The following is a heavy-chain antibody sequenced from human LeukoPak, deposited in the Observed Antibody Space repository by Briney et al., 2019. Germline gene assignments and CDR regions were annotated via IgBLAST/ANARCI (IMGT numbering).Heavy chain of an antibody. CDR3: ARIRSSGWFSATEYDY. Sequence: SGPALVKPTQTLTLTCTFSGFSLSTSGMCVSWIRQPPGKALEWLARIDWDDDKYYSTSLKTRLTISKDTSKNQVVFTMTNMDPVDTATYYCARIRSSGWFSATEYDYWGQGTLVTVSS. J-gene: IGHJ4*02. V-gene: IGHV2-70*11. D-gene: IGHD6-19*01. CDR2: IDWDDDK. CDR1: GFSLSTSGMC.